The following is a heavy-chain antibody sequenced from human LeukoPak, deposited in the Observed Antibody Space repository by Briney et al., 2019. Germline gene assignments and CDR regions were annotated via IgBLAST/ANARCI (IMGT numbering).Heavy chain of an antibody. CDR2: MNPNSGNT. CDR3: ARGNGVWFGELGSMDV. D-gene: IGHD3-10*01. CDR1: GSTFTTYD. V-gene: IGHV1-8*01. J-gene: IGHJ6*02. Sequence: GASVKVSCKASGSTFTTYDINWVRQATGQGLEWMGWMNPNSGNTGYAQKFQGRVTMTRNTSISTAYMELSSLRSEDTAVYYCARGNGVWFGELGSMDVWGQGTTVTVSS.